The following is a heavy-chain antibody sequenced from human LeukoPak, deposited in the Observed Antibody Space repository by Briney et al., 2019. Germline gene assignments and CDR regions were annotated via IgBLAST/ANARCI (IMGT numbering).Heavy chain of an antibody. CDR3: VKLLVSTEYYFDN. J-gene: IGHJ4*02. CDR1: GFTFSSYA. CDR2: IGSTAAYT. V-gene: IGHV3-23*01. D-gene: IGHD5/OR15-5a*01. Sequence: EGSLRLSCVGSGFTFSSYAMSWVRQVPGKGLEWVSVIGSTAAYTYYADSVKGRFTIFRDNSMSIPYLQMNSLRAEDTAIYYCVKLLVSTEYYFDNWGQGTPVTVPS.